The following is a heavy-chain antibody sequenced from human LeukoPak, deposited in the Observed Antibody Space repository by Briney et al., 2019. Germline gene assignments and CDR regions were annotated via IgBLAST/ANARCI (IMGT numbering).Heavy chain of an antibody. CDR3: AREGRAYYDYVWGSYRSHYFDY. D-gene: IGHD3-16*02. Sequence: SETLSLTCAVYGGSFSGYYWSWIRQPPGEGLEWIGEINHSGSTNYNPSLKSRVTISVDTSKNQFSLKLSSVTAADTAVYYCAREGRAYYDYVWGSYRSHYFDYWGQGTLVTVSS. CDR1: GGSFSGYY. V-gene: IGHV4-34*01. CDR2: INHSGST. J-gene: IGHJ4*02.